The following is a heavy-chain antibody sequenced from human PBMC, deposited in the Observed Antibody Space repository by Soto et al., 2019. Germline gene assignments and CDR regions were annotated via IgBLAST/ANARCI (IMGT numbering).Heavy chain of an antibody. CDR2: IYYSGST. CDR3: AREAYCGGDWLCAFDI. J-gene: IGHJ3*02. Sequence: SETLSLTCTVSGCSISSYYWSWIRQPPGKGLEWIGYIYYSGSTNYNPSLKSRVTISVDTSKNQFSLKLSSVTAADTAVYYCAREAYCGGDWLCAFDIWGQWTMVSVSS. D-gene: IGHD2-21*02. V-gene: IGHV4-59*01. CDR1: GCSISSYY.